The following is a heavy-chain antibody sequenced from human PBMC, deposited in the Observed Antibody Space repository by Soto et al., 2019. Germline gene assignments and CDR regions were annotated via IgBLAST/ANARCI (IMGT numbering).Heavy chain of an antibody. CDR1: GGSISSYY. Sequence: SQTLSLTCTVSGGSISSYYWSWIRQPPGKGLEWIGYIYYSGSTNYNPSLKSRVTISVDTSKNQFSLKLSSVTAADTAVYYCARLLGPVYWYFDLWGRGTLVTVSS. J-gene: IGHJ2*01. CDR3: ARLLGPVYWYFDL. V-gene: IGHV4-59*01. CDR2: IYYSGST. D-gene: IGHD2-8*02.